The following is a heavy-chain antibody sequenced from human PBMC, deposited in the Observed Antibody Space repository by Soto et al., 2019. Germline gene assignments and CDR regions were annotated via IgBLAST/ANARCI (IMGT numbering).Heavy chain of an antibody. CDR3: ARGRSGSYYDAPDAFDI. J-gene: IGHJ3*02. CDR2: IIPIFGTA. Sequence: QVQLVQSGAEVKKPGSSVKVSCKASGGTFSSYAISWVRQAPGQGLEWMGGIIPIFGTANYAQKFRGRVTITADESTSTAYMELSSLRSEDTAVYYCARGRSGSYYDAPDAFDIWGQGTMVTVSS. CDR1: GGTFSSYA. V-gene: IGHV1-69*01. D-gene: IGHD1-26*01.